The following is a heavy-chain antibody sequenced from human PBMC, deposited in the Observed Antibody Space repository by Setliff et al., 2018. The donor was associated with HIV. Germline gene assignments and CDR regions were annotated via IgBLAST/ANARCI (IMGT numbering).Heavy chain of an antibody. D-gene: IGHD3-9*01. J-gene: IGHJ6*02. Sequence: ASVKVSCKTSGYDFRRYGIAWVRQVPGHGLEWMGWINPKSDGTNYAQKFQGWITMTRDTSISTAYMELSRLRSDDTAVYYCARVPIHFDWSPPTFDYYHGMDVWGQGTTVTVSS. V-gene: IGHV1-2*04. CDR3: ARVPIHFDWSPPTFDYYHGMDV. CDR2: INPKSDGT. CDR1: GYDFRRYG.